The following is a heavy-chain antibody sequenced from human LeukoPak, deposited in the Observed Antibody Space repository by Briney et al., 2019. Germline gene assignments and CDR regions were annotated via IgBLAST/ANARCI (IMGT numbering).Heavy chain of an antibody. V-gene: IGHV3-23*01. CDR3: AKDPRRWELGDY. J-gene: IGHJ4*02. Sequence: PGRSLRLSCAASGFTFSIYAMSGVRQAPGRGRECVSAISGSGGSTYYADSVKGRFTISRDNSKNTLYLQMNSLRAEDTAVYYCAKDPRRWELGDYWGQGTLVTVSS. D-gene: IGHD1-26*01. CDR2: ISGSGGST. CDR1: GFTFSIYA.